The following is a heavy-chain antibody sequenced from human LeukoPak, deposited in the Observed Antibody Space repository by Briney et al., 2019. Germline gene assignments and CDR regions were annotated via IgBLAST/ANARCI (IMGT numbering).Heavy chain of an antibody. CDR3: ARRNLRTVAGPEFDP. CDR2: IYHSGST. CDR1: GGSISSSNW. V-gene: IGHV4-4*02. D-gene: IGHD6-19*01. Sequence: SGTLSLTCAVSGGSISSSNWWSWVRQPPGKGLEWIGEIYHSGSTNYNPSLKSRVTISVDKSKNQFSLKLSSVTAADTAVYYCARRNLRTVAGPEFDPWGQGTLVTVSS. J-gene: IGHJ5*02.